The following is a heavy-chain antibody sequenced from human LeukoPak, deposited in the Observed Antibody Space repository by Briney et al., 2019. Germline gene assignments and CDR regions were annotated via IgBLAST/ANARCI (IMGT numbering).Heavy chain of an antibody. J-gene: IGHJ4*02. CDR1: GYTFTGYY. D-gene: IGHD2-15*01. V-gene: IGHV1-46*01. Sequence: ASVKVSCKASGYTFTGYYMHWVRQAPGQGLEWMGIINPSGGSTSYAQKFQGRVTMTRDTSTSTVYMELSSLRSEDTAVYYCARVTPRQTPDYWGQGTLVTVFS. CDR3: ARVTPRQTPDY. CDR2: INPSGGST.